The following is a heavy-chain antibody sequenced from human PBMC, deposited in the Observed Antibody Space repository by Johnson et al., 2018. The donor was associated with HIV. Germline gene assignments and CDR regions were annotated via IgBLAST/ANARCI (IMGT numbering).Heavy chain of an antibody. Sequence: QVQLVESGGGVVQPGGSLRLSCAASGFTFSSYGMHWVRQAPGKGLKWVAVIWYDGSNEYYADSVKGRFTISRDNAENTLFLQMNSLRAEDTAVYYCARGLYYRYERGAFDIWGQGTMVTVSS. J-gene: IGHJ3*02. V-gene: IGHV3-33*01. CDR1: GFTFSSYG. CDR2: IWYDGSNE. D-gene: IGHD3-16*02. CDR3: ARGLYYRYERGAFDI.